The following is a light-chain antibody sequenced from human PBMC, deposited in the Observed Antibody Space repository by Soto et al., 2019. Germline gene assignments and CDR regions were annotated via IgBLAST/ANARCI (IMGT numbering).Light chain of an antibody. J-gene: IGKJ1*01. Sequence: IVMTQSPVTLSVSPGERATLSCRASQSVSSNLAWYQQKPGQAPSLLIYGAFTRATGIPARFSGTGSGTEFALTISSLQSEDFALYYCQQYNDLPLTFGQGTKVDI. CDR2: GAF. CDR1: QSVSSN. CDR3: QQYNDLPLT. V-gene: IGKV3-15*01.